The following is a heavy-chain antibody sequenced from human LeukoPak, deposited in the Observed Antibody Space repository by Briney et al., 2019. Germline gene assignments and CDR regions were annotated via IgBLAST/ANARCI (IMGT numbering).Heavy chain of an antibody. V-gene: IGHV4-59*01. CDR1: GGSISSYY. CDR2: IYYSGRT. J-gene: IGHJ5*02. CDR3: ARGDWGYCSGGSCPNWFDP. D-gene: IGHD2-15*01. Sequence: SETLSLTCTVSGGSISSYYWSWIRQPPGKGLDWIGYIYYSGRTNYNPSLKSRVTISVDTSKNQFSLKLSSVTAADTAVYYCARGDWGYCSGGSCPNWFDPWGQGTLVAVSS.